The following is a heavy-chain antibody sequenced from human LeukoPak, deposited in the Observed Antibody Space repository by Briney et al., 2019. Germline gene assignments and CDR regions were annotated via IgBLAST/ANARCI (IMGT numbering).Heavy chain of an antibody. J-gene: IGHJ3*02. CDR3: AKDRLDSSGYGFLGCFDI. CDR1: GFTVSSNY. CDR2: IYSGGDT. D-gene: IGHD3-22*01. Sequence: GGSLRLSCAASGFTVSSNYMSWVRQAPGKGLEWVSVIYSGGDTYHADSVKGRFTISRDNSKNTLYLQMNSLRAEDTAVYYCAKDRLDSSGYGFLGCFDIWGQGTMVTVSS. V-gene: IGHV3-53*01.